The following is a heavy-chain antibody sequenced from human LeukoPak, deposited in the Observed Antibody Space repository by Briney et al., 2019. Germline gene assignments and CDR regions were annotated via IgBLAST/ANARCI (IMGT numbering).Heavy chain of an antibody. Sequence: GGSLRLSCAASGFTFSSYAITWVRQAPGKGLEWVSYISSSGSTIYYADSVKGRFTISRDNAKNSLYLQMNSLRDEDTAVYFCARDSFYYGSGSHNYFDYWGQGTLVTVSS. D-gene: IGHD3-10*01. V-gene: IGHV3-48*02. CDR1: GFTFSSYA. CDR2: ISSSGSTI. CDR3: ARDSFYYGSGSHNYFDY. J-gene: IGHJ4*02.